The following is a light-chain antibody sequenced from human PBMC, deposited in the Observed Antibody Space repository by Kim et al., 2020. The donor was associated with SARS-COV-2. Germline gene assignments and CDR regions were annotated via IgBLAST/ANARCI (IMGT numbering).Light chain of an antibody. Sequence: GQAVTNAGTGSTNDVGGYNDVSWYQQHPGKAPILMIYDVSKRPSCVPDRCCSSKSGNTASLTVSGRQAEDEADYYCSSYAGSKNYVFGTGTNVTVL. J-gene: IGLJ1*01. CDR3: SSYAGSKNYV. CDR1: TNDVGGYND. CDR2: DVS. V-gene: IGLV2-8*01.